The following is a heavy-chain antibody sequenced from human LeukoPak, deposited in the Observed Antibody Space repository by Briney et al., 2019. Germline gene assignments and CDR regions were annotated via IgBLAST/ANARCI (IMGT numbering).Heavy chain of an antibody. Sequence: VASVKVSCKASGYTFTSYDINWVRQATGQGLEWMGWMNPNSGNTGYAQKFQGRVTMTRNTSISTAYMELSSLRSEDTAVYYCARGIRGDGYNYRGNDYFDYWGQGTLVTVSS. J-gene: IGHJ4*02. V-gene: IGHV1-8*01. CDR1: GYTFTSYD. D-gene: IGHD5-24*01. CDR2: MNPNSGNT. CDR3: ARGIRGDGYNYRGNDYFDY.